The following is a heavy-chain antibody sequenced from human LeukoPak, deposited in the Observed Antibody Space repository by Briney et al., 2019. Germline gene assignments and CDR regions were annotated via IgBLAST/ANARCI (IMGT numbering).Heavy chain of an antibody. CDR3: ARASGYYPNWFDP. CDR1: GYTFTSYG. V-gene: IGHV1-18*01. Sequence: ASVKVSCKASGYTFTSYGSSWVRQAPGQGLEWMGWISTYNGNTNYAQKLQGRVTMTIDTSTSTAYMELRSLRSDDTAVYYCARASGYYPNWFDPWGQGTLVTVSS. D-gene: IGHD3-22*01. CDR2: ISTYNGNT. J-gene: IGHJ5*02.